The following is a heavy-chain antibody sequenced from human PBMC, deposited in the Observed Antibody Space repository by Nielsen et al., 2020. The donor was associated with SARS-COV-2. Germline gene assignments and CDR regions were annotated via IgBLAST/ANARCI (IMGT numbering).Heavy chain of an antibody. J-gene: IGHJ3*02. Sequence: SLRLSCAASGFTFDDYAMHWVRQAPGKGLGWVSGISWNSGSIGYADSVKGRFTISRDNAKNSLYLQMNSLRAEDTALYYCAKDSSSWYNAFDIWGQGTMVTVSS. D-gene: IGHD6-13*01. V-gene: IGHV3-9*01. CDR1: GFTFDDYA. CDR2: ISWNSGSI. CDR3: AKDSSSWYNAFDI.